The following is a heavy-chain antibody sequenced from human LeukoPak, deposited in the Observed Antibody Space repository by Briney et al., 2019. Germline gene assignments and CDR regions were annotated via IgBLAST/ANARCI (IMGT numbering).Heavy chain of an antibody. CDR1: GLTFSSYA. CDR3: ANVSVQPGYSSGWSINWFDP. CDR2: ISGSGGTT. V-gene: IGHV3-23*01. Sequence: GGCLTLACAPAGLTFSSYAISWVRHDPGKGLEWVSAISGSGGTTNYADSVKGRFPISRDNSKTTLYLQMNRLRAEDTAVYYCANVSVQPGYSSGWSINWFDPWGQGTLVTVSS. J-gene: IGHJ5*02. D-gene: IGHD6-19*01.